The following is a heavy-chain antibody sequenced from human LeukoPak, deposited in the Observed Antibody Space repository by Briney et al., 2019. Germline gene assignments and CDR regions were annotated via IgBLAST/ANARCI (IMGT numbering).Heavy chain of an antibody. Sequence: PSETLSLTCTVSGGSISSYYWSWIRQPAGKGLEWLGRIYTSGSTNYNPSLKSRVTMSVDTSKNQFSLKLSSVTAADTAVYYCARGPLDFWSGYSNTAEYFQHWGQGTLVTVSS. CDR1: GGSISSYY. V-gene: IGHV4-4*07. CDR2: IYTSGST. J-gene: IGHJ1*01. CDR3: ARGPLDFWSGYSNTAEYFQH. D-gene: IGHD3-3*01.